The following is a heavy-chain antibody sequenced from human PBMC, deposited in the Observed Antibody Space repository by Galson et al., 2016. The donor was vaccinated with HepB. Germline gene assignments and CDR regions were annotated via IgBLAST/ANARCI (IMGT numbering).Heavy chain of an antibody. CDR1: GISVRSSSNY. V-gene: IGHV4-39*01. CDR3: GTRRQVTDRYRFDS. J-gene: IGHJ4*02. Sequence: SETLSLTCSVSGISVRSSSNYWGWIRQPPGKGLEWLASIYSSGASYYNPSLKSRLTISVNKSKNQISLTLRSVNAADSALYDCGTRRQVTDRYRFDSWGQGALVIVSS. CDR2: IYSSGAS. D-gene: IGHD2-21*02.